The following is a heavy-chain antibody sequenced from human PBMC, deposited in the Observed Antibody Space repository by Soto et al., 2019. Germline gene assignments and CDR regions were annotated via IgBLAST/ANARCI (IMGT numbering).Heavy chain of an antibody. Sequence: ASLKVSCKASGYTFTSYDINWVRQATGQGLEWMGWMNPNSGNTGYSQKFQGRVTMTRNTSISTAYMELSSLRSEDTAVYYCARDLRYCSSTSCYDNWFDPWGQGTLVTV. J-gene: IGHJ5*02. CDR1: GYTFTSYD. CDR3: ARDLRYCSSTSCYDNWFDP. D-gene: IGHD2-2*01. CDR2: MNPNSGNT. V-gene: IGHV1-8*01.